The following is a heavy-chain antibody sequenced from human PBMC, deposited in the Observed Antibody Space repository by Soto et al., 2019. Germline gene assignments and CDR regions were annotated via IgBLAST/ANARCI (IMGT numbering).Heavy chain of an antibody. J-gene: IGHJ5*02. V-gene: IGHV4-4*02. CDR2: IYHTGGT. CDR1: SDSISSSNW. CDR3: ARVVVATYSSTFDP. D-gene: IGHD6-13*01. Sequence: QVQLQESGPGLVKPSGTLSLTCGVSSDSISSSNWWTWVRQPPGKGLEWIGEIYHTGGTNYNPSLKRRVTISVDKSKNQFSLKLSSVTAADTAVYYCARVVVATYSSTFDPWGQGTLVTVSS.